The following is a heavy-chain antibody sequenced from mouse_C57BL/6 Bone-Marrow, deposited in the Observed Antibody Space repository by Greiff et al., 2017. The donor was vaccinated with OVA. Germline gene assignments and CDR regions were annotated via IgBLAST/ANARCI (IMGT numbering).Heavy chain of an antibody. CDR3: AREGAYGNSDY. Sequence: VQLQQSGAELVRPGSSVKLSCKASGYTFTSYWMDWVKQRPGQGLEWIGNIYPSDSETHYNQKFKDKATLTVDKSSSTAYMQLSSLTSEDSAVYYCAREGAYGNSDYWGQGTTLTVSS. CDR1: GYTFTSYW. D-gene: IGHD2-1*01. J-gene: IGHJ2*01. CDR2: IYPSDSET. V-gene: IGHV1-61*01.